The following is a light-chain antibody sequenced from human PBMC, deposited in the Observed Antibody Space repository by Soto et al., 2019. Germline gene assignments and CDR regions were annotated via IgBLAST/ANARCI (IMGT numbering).Light chain of an antibody. CDR2: GAS. Sequence: DKVMTQSPATLSVSPGETATLSCRASESVSTFLAWYQQKPGQAPRLLIYGASTSATGVPARLSGSGSVTEFTLTISRLQSKDVAGYYCQQYNNWPSWTFGQGTEVEAK. V-gene: IGKV3-15*01. J-gene: IGKJ1*01. CDR1: ESVSTF. CDR3: QQYNNWPSWT.